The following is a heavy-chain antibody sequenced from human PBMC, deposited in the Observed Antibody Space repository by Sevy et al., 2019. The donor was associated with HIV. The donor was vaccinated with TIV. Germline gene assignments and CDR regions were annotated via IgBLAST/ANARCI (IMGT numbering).Heavy chain of an antibody. CDR1: GFSFSTYT. CDR2: ISSSSSYI. J-gene: IGHJ4*02. V-gene: IGHV3-21*01. CDR3: ASDQDYKYFDY. D-gene: IGHD4-4*01. Sequence: RSLRLSCAASGFSFSTYTMNWVRQAPGKGMEWVSSISSSSSYIHYTDSVKGRFTISRDNAKNSLYLQMNSLRAEDTAVYYCASDQDYKYFDYWGQGTLVTVSS.